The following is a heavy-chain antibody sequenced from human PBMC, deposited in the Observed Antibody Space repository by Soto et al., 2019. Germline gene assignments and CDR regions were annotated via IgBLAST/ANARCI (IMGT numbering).Heavy chain of an antibody. Sequence: QVQLVQSGAEVRKPGASVKVSCKASGHTLASYDINWVRQATGQGLEWMGWMTPDSGDTGYAQKFQGRVTMTWDTSITTAYMELSSLRSDDTAVYYCARDPFYGWFDSWGQGNLVTVSS. CDR3: ARDPFYGWFDS. CDR1: GHTLASYD. J-gene: IGHJ5*01. V-gene: IGHV1-8*01. CDR2: MTPDSGDT. D-gene: IGHD3-16*01.